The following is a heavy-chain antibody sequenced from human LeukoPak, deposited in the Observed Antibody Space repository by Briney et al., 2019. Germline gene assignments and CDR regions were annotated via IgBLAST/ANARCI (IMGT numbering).Heavy chain of an antibody. CDR3: AGLVGRYSTGMYYYFDY. CDR2: MYLSGTT. D-gene: IGHD1-26*01. J-gene: IGHJ4*02. V-gene: IGHV4-4*02. Sequence: PSETLSLTCAVSGGSISSVNLWAWVRQPPGKGLEWVGEMYLSGTTTCNPFLRGRATISLDRSKNQVSLRLNSVTAADTALYYCAGLVGRYSTGMYYYFDYWGQGILVTVSS. CDR1: GGSISSVNL.